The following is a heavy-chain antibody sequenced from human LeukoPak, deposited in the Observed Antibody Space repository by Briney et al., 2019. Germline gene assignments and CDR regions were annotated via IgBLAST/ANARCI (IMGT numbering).Heavy chain of an antibody. Sequence: GGSLRLSCVASGFTLGSYWMRWVRQAPGKGLVWVSRMDSDGTYTNYADSVKGRFTISRDNAKNTLYLQMNSLRAEDTAMYYCARGGYYPSGSYDYWGQGTLVTVSS. CDR3: ARGGYYPSGSYDY. J-gene: IGHJ4*02. V-gene: IGHV3-74*01. CDR1: GFTLGSYW. CDR2: MDSDGTYT. D-gene: IGHD3-10*01.